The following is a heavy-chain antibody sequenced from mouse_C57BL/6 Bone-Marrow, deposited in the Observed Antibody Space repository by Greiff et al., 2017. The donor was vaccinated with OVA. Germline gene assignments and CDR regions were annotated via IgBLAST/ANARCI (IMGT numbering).Heavy chain of an antibody. J-gene: IGHJ4*01. Sequence: EVQGVESGGGLVKPGGSLKLSCAASGFTFSSYAMSWVRQTPEKRLEWVATISDGGSYTYYPDNVKGRFTISRDKAKNNLYLQMSHLKSEDTAMYYCARDRDYSYAMDYWGQGTSVTVSS. CDR1: GFTFSSYA. D-gene: IGHD1-1*01. CDR3: ARDRDYSYAMDY. CDR2: ISDGGSYT. V-gene: IGHV5-4*01.